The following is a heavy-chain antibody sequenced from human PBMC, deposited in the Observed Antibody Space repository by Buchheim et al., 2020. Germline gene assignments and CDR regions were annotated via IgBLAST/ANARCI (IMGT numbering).Heavy chain of an antibody. Sequence: EVQLVESGGGLVKPGGSLRLSCAASGFTFSSYSMNWVRQAPGKGLEWVSSISSSSYIYYADSVKGRFTISRDNAKNSLYLQMNSLRAEDTAVYYCARGEYYYDSSGYSGDYWGQGTL. CDR3: ARGEYYYDSSGYSGDY. D-gene: IGHD3-22*01. CDR2: ISSSSYI. CDR1: GFTFSSYS. V-gene: IGHV3-21*01. J-gene: IGHJ4*02.